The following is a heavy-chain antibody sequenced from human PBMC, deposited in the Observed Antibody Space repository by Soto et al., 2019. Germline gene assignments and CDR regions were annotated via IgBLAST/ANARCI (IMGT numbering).Heavy chain of an antibody. J-gene: IGHJ4*02. V-gene: IGHV4-31*03. Sequence: QVQLQESGPGLVKPSQTLSLTCTVSGDSISSGGSISSGGYYWTWIRQHPGKGLEWIGYIHHSGSTDYIPSLKGRVMMSLDTSTNQFSLGLSSVTAADTAVYYCARDATAEGWKDYFDYWGQGSVVTVSS. D-gene: IGHD1-1*01. CDR3: ARDATAEGWKDYFDY. CDR2: IHHSGST. CDR1: GDSISSGGSISSGGYY.